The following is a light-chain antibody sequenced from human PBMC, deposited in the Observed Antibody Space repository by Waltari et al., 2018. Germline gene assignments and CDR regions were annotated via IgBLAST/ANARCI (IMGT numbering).Light chain of an antibody. V-gene: IGLV2-11*01. CDR1: SSDIGGYDY. Sequence: QAALTQPRSVSGSPGQSVTISCSGTSSDIGGYDYVSWYQMHPDTAPKLLIYGVSNRPSGVSDRFSGSKSGNTASLTISGLQAEDEADYYCCSYAGSYTFVFGSGTKLTVL. CDR2: GVS. CDR3: CSYAGSYTFV. J-gene: IGLJ6*01.